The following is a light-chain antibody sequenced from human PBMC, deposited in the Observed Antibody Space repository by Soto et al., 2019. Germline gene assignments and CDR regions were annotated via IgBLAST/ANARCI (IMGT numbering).Light chain of an antibody. V-gene: IGLV2-8*01. J-gene: IGLJ1*01. CDR1: SSDVGGYNY. CDR3: SSYTSSDSPYV. CDR2: EVS. Sequence: QSALTQPPSASGSPGQSVTISCTGTSSDVGGYNYVSWYQQHAGKAPKLMIYEVSKRPSGVSDRFSGSKSGNTASLTVSGLQAEDEADYYCSSYTSSDSPYVFGPGTKLTVL.